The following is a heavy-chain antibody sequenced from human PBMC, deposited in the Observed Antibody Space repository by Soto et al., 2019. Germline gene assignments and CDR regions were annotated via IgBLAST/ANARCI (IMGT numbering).Heavy chain of an antibody. V-gene: IGHV1-8*02. D-gene: IGHD3-10*01. CDR1: GYTFTNYD. Sequence: ASVKVSCKTSGYTFTNYDINWVRQAPGQGLEWMGWMGPNSGNTDFAPKLQGRVTLTRNTSITTAYMELSSLRSEDTAVYYCARGISDRFVDVSRGQVTPVTVSS. CDR3: ARGISDRFVDVS. CDR2: MGPNSGNT. J-gene: IGHJ4*02.